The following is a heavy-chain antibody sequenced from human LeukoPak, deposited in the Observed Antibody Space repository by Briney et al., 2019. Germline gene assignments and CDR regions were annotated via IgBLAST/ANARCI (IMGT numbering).Heavy chain of an antibody. V-gene: IGHV4-30-4*01. Sequence: PSETLSLTCTVSGGSISSGDYYWGWIRQPPGTGLEWIGYIYYSGSTYYNPSLKSRVTISVDTSKYQFSLKLSSVTAADTAVYYCARYEQWLAFDYWGQGTLVTVSS. CDR1: GGSISSGDYY. J-gene: IGHJ4*02. CDR3: ARYEQWLAFDY. CDR2: IYYSGST. D-gene: IGHD6-19*01.